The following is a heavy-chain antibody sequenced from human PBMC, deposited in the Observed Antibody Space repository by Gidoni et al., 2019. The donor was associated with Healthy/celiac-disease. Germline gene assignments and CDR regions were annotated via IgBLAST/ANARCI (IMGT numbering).Heavy chain of an antibody. D-gene: IGHD7-27*01. Sequence: QVQLVQSGAEVQTPGASVTVSCKASGYPFTGYYMHWVRQAPGQGLEWMGWINPNSGGTNYAQKVQGRVTMTRDTSISTAYMELSRLRSDDTAVYYCARAHPLGISAPIDYWGQGTLVTVSS. CDR1: GYPFTGYY. J-gene: IGHJ4*02. CDR2: INPNSGGT. CDR3: ARAHPLGISAPIDY. V-gene: IGHV1-2*02.